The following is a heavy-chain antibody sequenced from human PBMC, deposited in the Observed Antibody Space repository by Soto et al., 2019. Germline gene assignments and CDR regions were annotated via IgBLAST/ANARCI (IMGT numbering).Heavy chain of an antibody. CDR3: ARSYYYDSSGYYYEGFVDY. J-gene: IGHJ4*02. CDR1: GFTFSSYA. D-gene: IGHD3-22*01. V-gene: IGHV3-30-3*01. Sequence: QVQLVESGGGVVQPGRSLRLSCAASGFTFSSYAMHWVRQAPGKGLEWVAVISYDGSNKYYADSVKGRFTISRDNSKNTLYLQMNSLRAEGTAVYYCARSYYYDSSGYYYEGFVDYWGQGTLVTVSS. CDR2: ISYDGSNK.